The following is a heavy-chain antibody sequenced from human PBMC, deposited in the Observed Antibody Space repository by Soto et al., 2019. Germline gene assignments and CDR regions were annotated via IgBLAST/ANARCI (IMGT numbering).Heavy chain of an antibody. Sequence: SETLSLTCTVSGGSISGYYWSWIRQPPGKGLEWIGYIYYSGSTNYNPSLKSRVTISVDTSKNQFSLKLSSVTAADTAVYYCARRVVVVPAAMDNAFDIWGQGTMVTVSS. D-gene: IGHD2-2*01. CDR1: GGSISGYY. J-gene: IGHJ3*02. V-gene: IGHV4-59*08. CDR3: ARRVVVVPAAMDNAFDI. CDR2: IYYSGST.